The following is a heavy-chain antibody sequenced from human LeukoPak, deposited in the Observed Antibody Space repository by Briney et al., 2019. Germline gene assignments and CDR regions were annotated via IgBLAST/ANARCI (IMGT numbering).Heavy chain of an antibody. V-gene: IGHV1-8*01. D-gene: IGHD5-18*01. CDR2: MNPNSGNT. Sequence: ASVKVSCKASGYTFTSHDINWVRQATGQGLEWMGWMNPNSGNTGYAQKFQGRVTMTRNTSISTAYMGLSSLRSEDTAVYYCARGQRGYSYGSFDYWGQGTLVAVSS. CDR3: ARGQRGYSYGSFDY. CDR1: GYTFTSHD. J-gene: IGHJ4*02.